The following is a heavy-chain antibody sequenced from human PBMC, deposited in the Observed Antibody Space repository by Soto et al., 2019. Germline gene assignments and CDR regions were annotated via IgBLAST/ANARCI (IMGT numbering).Heavy chain of an antibody. CDR1: GGSISSYY. J-gene: IGHJ3*02. CDR2: IYYSGNT. CDR3: ARQVGGVDAFDI. D-gene: IGHD2-2*01. Sequence: QVQLQESGPGLVKPSETLSLTCTVSGGSISSYYWSWIRQPPGKGLEWVGYIYYSGNTNYNPSLKGRVTISTAPSKNPFSLKLSSVAAADTAGYYWARQVGGVDAFDIWGQGTLVTVSS. V-gene: IGHV4-59*08.